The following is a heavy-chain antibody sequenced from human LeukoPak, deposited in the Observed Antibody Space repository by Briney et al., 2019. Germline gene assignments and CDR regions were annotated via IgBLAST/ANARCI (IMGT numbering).Heavy chain of an antibody. CDR1: GGSISSSPCY. J-gene: IGHJ4*02. Sequence: PSETLSLTCTVSGGSISSSPCYWDWIRQPPGKGLEWIGAIHYSGNTNYNPSLRGRGIVSVDTARNQPSLKLSSFTAAATAMYFCARTCGRRTEDPGTSGYIDSWGQGTLVTVSS. V-gene: IGHV4-39*01. D-gene: IGHD3-22*01. CDR2: IHYSGNT. CDR3: ARTCGRRTEDPGTSGYIDS.